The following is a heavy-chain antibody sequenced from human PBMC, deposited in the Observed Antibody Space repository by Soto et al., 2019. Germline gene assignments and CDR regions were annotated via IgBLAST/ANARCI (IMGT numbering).Heavy chain of an antibody. Sequence: EVQLLESGGGLVQPGGSLRLSCAASGFTFSSYAMSWVRQAPGKGLEWVSAISGSGGSTYYADSVKGRFTISRDNSKKTLDLQMSSLRAEDTAVYYCAKDSALGPGSGWGQGSPVTVSS. V-gene: IGHV3-23*01. CDR1: GFTFSSYA. CDR3: AKDSALGPGSG. CDR2: ISGSGGST. D-gene: IGHD1-26*01. J-gene: IGHJ4*02.